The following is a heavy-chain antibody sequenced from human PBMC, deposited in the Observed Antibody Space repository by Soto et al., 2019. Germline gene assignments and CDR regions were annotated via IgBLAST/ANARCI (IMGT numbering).Heavy chain of an antibody. V-gene: IGHV4-59*12. CDR1: GGSISSYY. Sequence: LSLTCTVSGGSISSYYWSWIRQPPGKGLEWIGYIYYSGITNYNPSLKSRVTISIDTSKNQFSLKLSSVTAADTAVYYCARRRKWRLRANWFDPWGQGTLVTVSS. D-gene: IGHD5-12*01. CDR2: IYYSGIT. CDR3: ARRRKWRLRANWFDP. J-gene: IGHJ5*02.